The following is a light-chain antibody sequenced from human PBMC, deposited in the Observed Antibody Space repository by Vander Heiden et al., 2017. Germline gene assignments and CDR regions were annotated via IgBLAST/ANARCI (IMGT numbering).Light chain of an antibody. CDR2: WAS. V-gene: IGKV4-1*01. Sequence: DIVMPQSPDCLAGSLGERTTSNCKSSQSVLHSSNNQNYLAWYQQKPGQPPKLLIYWASTRESGVPDRFSGSGSGTDFTLTISSLQAEDVAVYYCQQYYTIPLTFGGGTKVEIK. CDR3: QQYYTIPLT. CDR1: QSVLHSSNNQNY. J-gene: IGKJ4*01.